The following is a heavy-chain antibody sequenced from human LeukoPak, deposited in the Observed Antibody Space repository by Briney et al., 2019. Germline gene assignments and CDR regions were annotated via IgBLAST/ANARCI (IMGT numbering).Heavy chain of an antibody. CDR2: IIPFYSAT. V-gene: IGHV1-69*13. CDR3: ARMVGYAYSDY. J-gene: IGHJ4*02. D-gene: IGHD2-15*01. CDR1: GGSLITYA. Sequence: SVKVSCKASGGSLITYAINWVRRVPGRGLEWMGGIIPFYSATDYAQKLQGRVTITADESTNTAYMELNSLTSKDTAVYYCARMVGYAYSDYWGQGTLVTVSS.